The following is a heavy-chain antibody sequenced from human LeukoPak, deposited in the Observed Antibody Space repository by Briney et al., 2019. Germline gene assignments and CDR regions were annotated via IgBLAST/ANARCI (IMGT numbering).Heavy chain of an antibody. Sequence: SQTLSLTCALSGDSVSSNSAAWNWIRQSPSSGLEWLGRTYYRSKWYNDYAVSVKSRVTINPDTSKNQFSPQLNSVTPEDTAVYYCARGGIAAAEFDYWGQGTLVTVSS. CDR2: TYYRSKWYN. D-gene: IGHD6-13*01. J-gene: IGHJ4*02. CDR3: ARGGIAAAEFDY. V-gene: IGHV6-1*01. CDR1: GDSVSSNSAA.